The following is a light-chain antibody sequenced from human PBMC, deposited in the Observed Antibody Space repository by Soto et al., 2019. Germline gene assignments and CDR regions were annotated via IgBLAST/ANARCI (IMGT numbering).Light chain of an antibody. V-gene: IGKV2-28*01. CDR2: MAS. CDR3: MQALKTLT. Sequence: DIVVTQSPLSLPVTPGEPASISCRSSQSLLHSDGYNYLDWYLQKPGQSPQLLIYMASNRASGVPDRFSGSGSGTDFTLKISRVEAEDVGVYYCMQALKTLTFGQGTRLEIK. CDR1: QSLLHSDGYNY. J-gene: IGKJ5*01.